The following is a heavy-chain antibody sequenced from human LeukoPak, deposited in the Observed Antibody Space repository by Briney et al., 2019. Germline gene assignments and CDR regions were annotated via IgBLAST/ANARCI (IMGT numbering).Heavy chain of an antibody. CDR2: ITSDGSST. V-gene: IGHV3-74*01. D-gene: IGHD5-24*01. CDR1: GFTFSNYW. Sequence: PGGSLRLSCAASGFTFSNYWMHWVRQAPGKGPVWVSRITSDGSSTSYADSVKGRFTISRDNAKNTLYLQMNSLRAEDTAVYYCARNGYNGAFDYWGQGTLVTVSS. J-gene: IGHJ4*02. CDR3: ARNGYNGAFDY.